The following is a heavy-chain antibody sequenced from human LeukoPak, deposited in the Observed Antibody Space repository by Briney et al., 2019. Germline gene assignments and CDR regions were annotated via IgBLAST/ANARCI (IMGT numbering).Heavy chain of an antibody. CDR1: GGSIRSSYYY. V-gene: IGHV4-39*01. J-gene: IGHJ4*02. CDR3: AARQRITIGY. Sequence: SETLSLTCTVSGGSIRSSYYYWGWIRQPPGKGLEWIGSIYDSGSTYYNPSLKSRVTISVDTSKNQFSLKLSSVTAADTAVYYCAARQRITIGYWGQGTLVTVSS. D-gene: IGHD3-3*02. CDR2: IYDSGST.